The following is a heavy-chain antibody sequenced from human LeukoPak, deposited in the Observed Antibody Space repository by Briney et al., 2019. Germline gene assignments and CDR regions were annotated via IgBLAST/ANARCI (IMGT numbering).Heavy chain of an antibody. CDR3: ARDVDTAMVRTLYYYYGMDV. Sequence: PGGSLRLSCAASGFTFSSYAMHWVRQAPGKGLEWVAVISYDGSNKYYADSVKGRFTISRDNSKNTLYLQMYSLRAEDTAVYYCARDVDTAMVRTLYYYYGMDVWGQGTTVTVSS. D-gene: IGHD5-18*01. V-gene: IGHV3-30-3*01. CDR2: ISYDGSNK. CDR1: GFTFSSYA. J-gene: IGHJ6*02.